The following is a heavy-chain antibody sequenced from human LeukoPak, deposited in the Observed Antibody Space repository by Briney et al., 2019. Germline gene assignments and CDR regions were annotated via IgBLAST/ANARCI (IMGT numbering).Heavy chain of an antibody. J-gene: IGHJ4*02. D-gene: IGHD2-21*01. Sequence: PGGSLRLSCAASGFTFSSYWMSWDRQAPGRGLEWVANIKHDGTSKYYVDSVKGRFTISRDNAKNSLYLQMNSLRAEDTAVYYCATQRWAIFDYWGQGALVTVSS. V-gene: IGHV3-7*01. CDR1: GFTFSSYW. CDR3: ATQRWAIFDY. CDR2: IKHDGTSK.